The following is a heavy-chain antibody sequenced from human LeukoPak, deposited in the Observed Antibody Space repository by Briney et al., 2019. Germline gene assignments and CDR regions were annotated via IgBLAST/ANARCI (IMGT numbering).Heavy chain of an antibody. CDR1: GFTFSSYW. D-gene: IGHD1-26*01. J-gene: IGHJ4*02. CDR3: AKDISSGSYSLRPMDY. V-gene: IGHV3-9*01. CDR2: ISWNSGSI. Sequence: GGSLRLSCAASGFTFSSYWMHWVRQAPGKGLEWVSGISWNSGSIGYADSVKGRFTISRDNAKNSLYLQMNSLRAEDTALYYCAKDISSGSYSLRPMDYWGQGTLVTVSS.